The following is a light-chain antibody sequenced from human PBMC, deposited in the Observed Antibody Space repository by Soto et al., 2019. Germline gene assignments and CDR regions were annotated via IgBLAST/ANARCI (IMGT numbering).Light chain of an antibody. CDR2: EVS. Sequence: QSVLTQPASVSGSPGQSITISCTGTSSDVGIYNYVSWYQHHPGKAPKLMIYEVSNRPSGVSNRFSGSKSGNTASLTISGLQAEDEADYYCSSYTISSTLVFGGGTQLTVL. J-gene: IGLJ2*01. CDR3: SSYTISSTLV. CDR1: SSDVGIYNY. V-gene: IGLV2-14*01.